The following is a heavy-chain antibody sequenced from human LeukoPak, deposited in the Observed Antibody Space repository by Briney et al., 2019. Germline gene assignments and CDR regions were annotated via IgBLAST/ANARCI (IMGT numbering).Heavy chain of an antibody. D-gene: IGHD4-17*01. CDR1: TFXXXX. V-gene: IGHV3-23*01. J-gene: IGHJ4*02. CDR3: AKCWDYGDYGGVDY. CDR2: ISGSGGST. Sequence: TFXXXXMXWXXXXPGKGLEWVSAISGSGGSTYYADSVKGRFTISRDNSKNTLYLQMNSLRAEDTAVYYCAKCWDYGDYGGVDYWGQGTLVTVSS.